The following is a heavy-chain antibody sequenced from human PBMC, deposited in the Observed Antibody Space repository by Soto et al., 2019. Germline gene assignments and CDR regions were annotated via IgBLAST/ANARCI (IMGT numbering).Heavy chain of an antibody. D-gene: IGHD4-4*01. J-gene: IGHJ4*02. Sequence: EVQLLESGGGLVQPGGSLRLSCAASGFIFNAYAMTWDRQAPGKGLEWVSEIGGSGGNRYYAASVKGRFTNSRDNSKDTVDLQMNSLRVEDTAVYYCARVASDYINAVDHWGQGILVTVSS. V-gene: IGHV3-23*01. CDR2: IGGSGGNR. CDR1: GFIFNAYA. CDR3: ARVASDYINAVDH.